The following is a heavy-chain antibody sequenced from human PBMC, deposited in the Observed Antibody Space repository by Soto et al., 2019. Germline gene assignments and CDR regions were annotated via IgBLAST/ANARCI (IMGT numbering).Heavy chain of an antibody. D-gene: IGHD1-26*01. CDR3: VSHPLSWSYSQFDF. CDR1: GYSFTSHW. CDR2: IYPGDSNT. J-gene: IGHJ4*02. V-gene: IGHV5-51*01. Sequence: GESLKISCKGSGYSFTSHWVAWVRQMPGKGLEWVGIIYPGDSNTKYSPSFPGQVTISADKSFSTAYLQWSSLRASDTAMYYCVSHPLSWSYSQFDFWGQGTLVTVSS.